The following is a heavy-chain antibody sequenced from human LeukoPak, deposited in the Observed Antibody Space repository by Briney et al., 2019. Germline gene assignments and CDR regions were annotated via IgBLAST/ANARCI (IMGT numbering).Heavy chain of an antibody. Sequence: GGSLRLSCAASGFTFSNAWMSWVRQAPGKGLEWVGRIKSKTDGGTTDYAAPVKGRFTISRDDSKNTLYLQMNSLKTEDTAVYYCTTDSSDMLTGYLNWGQGTLVTVSS. D-gene: IGHD3-9*01. CDR2: IKSKTDGGTT. CDR3: TTDSSDMLTGYLN. J-gene: IGHJ4*02. CDR1: GFTFSNAW. V-gene: IGHV3-15*01.